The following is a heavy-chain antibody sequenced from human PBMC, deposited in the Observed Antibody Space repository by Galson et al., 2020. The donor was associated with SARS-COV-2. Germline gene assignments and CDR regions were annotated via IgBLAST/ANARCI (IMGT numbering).Heavy chain of an antibody. CDR2: IYHSGST. Sequence: SETLSLTCTVSGYSISTGYYWGWIRQPPGKGLEWIGSIYHSGSTYYNPSLKSRVTISVDTSKNQFSLNLSSVTAADTAVYFCARGPSIAAATTYYYMDVWGKGTTVTVSS. V-gene: IGHV4-38-2*02. D-gene: IGHD6-13*01. CDR3: ARGPSIAAATTYYYMDV. J-gene: IGHJ6*03. CDR1: GYSISTGYY.